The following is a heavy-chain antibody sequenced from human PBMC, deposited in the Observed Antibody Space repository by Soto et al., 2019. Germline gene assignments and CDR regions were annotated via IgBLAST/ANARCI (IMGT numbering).Heavy chain of an antibody. V-gene: IGHV1-69*01. CDR1: GGTFSSYA. CDR3: ARVSGNGRRDDY. J-gene: IGHJ4*02. Sequence: QVQLVQAGAEVKKPGSSVKISCKASGGTFSSYAISWVRQAPGQGLEWMGGIIPIFGTANYAQKFQGRVTITADEYTSTAYMELSSLRSEDTAVYYCARVSGNGRRDDYWGQGTLVTVSS. CDR2: IIPIFGTA. D-gene: IGHD1-26*01.